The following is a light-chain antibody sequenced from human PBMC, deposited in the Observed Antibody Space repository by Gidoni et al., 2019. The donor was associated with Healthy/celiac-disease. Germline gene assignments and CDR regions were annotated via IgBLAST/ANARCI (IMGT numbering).Light chain of an antibody. Sequence: DIVMTQSRDSLAVPLREKATITCKASPSVLYSANNKYYLAWYQQKPGPPPKLLIYWASTRESGVPDRFSGSGSGSAFTLTIRSLQAEAVAVYYCQQYYSTPYTFGQGTKLGIK. CDR3: QQYYSTPYT. J-gene: IGKJ2*01. CDR1: PSVLYSANNKYY. V-gene: IGKV4-1*01. CDR2: WAS.